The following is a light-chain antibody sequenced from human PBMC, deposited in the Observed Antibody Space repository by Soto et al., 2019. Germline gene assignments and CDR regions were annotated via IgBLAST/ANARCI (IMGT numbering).Light chain of an antibody. J-gene: IGKJ5*01. V-gene: IGKV1-39*01. Sequence: DIQMTQSPSALSASVGDGVTITCRASQTISNFLNWYQQRSGEAPKLLLYDVSTLQTGVPSRFSGSGSGTDFSLTISSLQPEDLGTYYCQQTFSTSITFGQGTRLEIK. CDR2: DVS. CDR3: QQTFSTSIT. CDR1: QTISNF.